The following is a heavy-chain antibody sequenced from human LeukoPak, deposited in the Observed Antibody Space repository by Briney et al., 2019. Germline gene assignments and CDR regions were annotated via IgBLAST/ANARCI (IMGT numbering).Heavy chain of an antibody. D-gene: IGHD6-6*01. CDR2: INTDGSSP. CDR3: ARDRGGYSSSSSYFQH. Sequence: PGGSLRLSCAASGFTFSAYWMHWVRQAPGKGLVWVSRINTDGSSPTYAASVKGRFTISRDNSKNTLYLQMNSLRAEDTAVYYCARDRGGYSSSSSYFQHWGQGTLVTVSS. V-gene: IGHV3-74*01. CDR1: GFTFSAYW. J-gene: IGHJ1*01.